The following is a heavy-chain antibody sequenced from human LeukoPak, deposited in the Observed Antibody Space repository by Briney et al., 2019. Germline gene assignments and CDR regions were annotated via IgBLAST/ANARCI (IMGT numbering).Heavy chain of an antibody. V-gene: IGHV4-30-2*01. J-gene: IGHJ4*02. D-gene: IGHD5-18*01. CDR2: IYHSGST. CDR1: GFTFSSYA. Sequence: LRLSCAASGFTFSSYAMSWVRQPPGKGLEWIGYIYHSGSTYYNPSLKSRVTISVDTSKNQFSLKLSSVTAADTAVYYCARDSSYGLLDYWGQGTLVTVSS. CDR3: ARDSSYGLLDY.